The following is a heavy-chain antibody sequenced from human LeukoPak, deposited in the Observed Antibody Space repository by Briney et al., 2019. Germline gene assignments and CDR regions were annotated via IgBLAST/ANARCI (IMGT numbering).Heavy chain of an antibody. Sequence: ASVTVSCKASGYKFVDYYIHWVRQAPGQGLEWPGWINGNSGGTNSAQKFQGRLTLTREMSITTAYMELSSLTSDDAAVYYCARANDLWYYAQWGQGTLITVSS. D-gene: IGHD2-2*01. J-gene: IGHJ4*02. CDR2: INGNSGGT. CDR3: ARANDLWYYAQ. CDR1: GYKFVDYY. V-gene: IGHV1-2*02.